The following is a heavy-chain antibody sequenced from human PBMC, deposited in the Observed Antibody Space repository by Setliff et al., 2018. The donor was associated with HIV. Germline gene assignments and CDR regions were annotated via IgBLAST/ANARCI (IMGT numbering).Heavy chain of an antibody. V-gene: IGHV3-49*04. CDR2: IRHKAYGGTA. CDR1: GFTFGVYA. CDR3: AALGYSSTWNY. J-gene: IGHJ4*02. Sequence: GGSLRLSCTTSGFTFGVYAMTGVRQAPGKGLEWVGFIRHKAYGGTAEYDASVKGRFTISRDDSKSITYLQMNGLQTEDTAIYYCAALGYSSTWNYWGQGTLVTVSS. D-gene: IGHD6-13*01.